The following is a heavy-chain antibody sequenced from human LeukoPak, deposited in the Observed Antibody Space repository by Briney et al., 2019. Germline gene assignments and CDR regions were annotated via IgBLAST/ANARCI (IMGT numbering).Heavy chain of an antibody. CDR1: GGSISSSSYY. CDR3: AREDRGAVAGRDDAFDI. CDR2: IYYSGST. Sequence: PSETLSLTCTVSGGSISSSSYYWSWIRQPPGKGLEWIGYIYYSGSTYYNPSLKSRVTISVDTSKNQFSLKLSSVTAADTAVYYCAREDRGAVAGRDDAFDIWGQGTMVTVSS. D-gene: IGHD6-19*01. V-gene: IGHV4-30-4*08. J-gene: IGHJ3*02.